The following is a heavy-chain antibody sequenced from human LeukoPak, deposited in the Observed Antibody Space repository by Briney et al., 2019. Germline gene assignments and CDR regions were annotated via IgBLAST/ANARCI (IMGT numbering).Heavy chain of an antibody. CDR1: RYTFTSYV. CDR2: ISSYNGNT. J-gene: IGHJ3*02. Sequence: GASVNVSCKASRYTFTSYVITWVGQAPGQGVEWMGWISSYNGNTNYAPKLQGRLNMTTDTSTSTAYKELRSLRSDDTAVYYCARATYSYGDNAFDIWGQGTMVTVSS. CDR3: ARATYSYGDNAFDI. V-gene: IGHV1-18*01. D-gene: IGHD4-17*01.